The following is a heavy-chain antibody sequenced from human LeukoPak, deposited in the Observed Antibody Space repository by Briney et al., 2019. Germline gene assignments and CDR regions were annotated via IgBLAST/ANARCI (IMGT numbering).Heavy chain of an antibody. J-gene: IGHJ3*01. CDR3: ARDIPNYYDSSGSHLAFDV. CDR2: IKQDGSEK. Sequence: GGSLRLSCAASGFTFSSYWMNWVRQAPGKGLEWVVNIKQDGSEKYYVDSVKGRFTISRDNAKNSLYLQMNSLRAEDTAVYYCARDIPNYYDSSGSHLAFDVWGQGTMVTVSS. D-gene: IGHD3-22*01. V-gene: IGHV3-7*01. CDR1: GFTFSSYW.